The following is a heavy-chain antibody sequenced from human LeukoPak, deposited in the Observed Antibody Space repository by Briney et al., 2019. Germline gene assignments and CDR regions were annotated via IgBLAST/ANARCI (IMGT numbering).Heavy chain of an antibody. CDR2: IYYSGST. V-gene: IGHV4-59*12. J-gene: IGHJ4*02. CDR3: ASRHDSGPY. Sequence: PSETLSLTCTVSGVSLSSSYWTWIRQPPGKGLEWIGYIYYSGSTNYNPSLESRVTISVDTSKNQFSLKLTSVTAADTAVYYCASRHDSGPYWGQGTLVTVSS. D-gene: IGHD4-17*01. CDR1: GVSLSSSY.